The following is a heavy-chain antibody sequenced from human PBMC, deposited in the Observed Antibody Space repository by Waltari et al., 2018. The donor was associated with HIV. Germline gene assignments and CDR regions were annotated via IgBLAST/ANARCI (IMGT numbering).Heavy chain of an antibody. Sequence: QVHLVQSGAEGKRPGASVKVSCKASDYTFTTYGVTWMRQAPGQGLEWMGWISVYNGNTKYAQKFQGRVTVTADTSTSTVYMELRSLRSDDTAVYYCAGGDRWFDPWGQGTLVTVSS. CDR1: DYTFTTYG. CDR2: ISVYNGNT. CDR3: AGGDRWFDP. V-gene: IGHV1-18*01. J-gene: IGHJ5*02.